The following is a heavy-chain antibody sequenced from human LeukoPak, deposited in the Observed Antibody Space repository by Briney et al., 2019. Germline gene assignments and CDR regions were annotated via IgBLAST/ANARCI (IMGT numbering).Heavy chain of an antibody. CDR3: ARGRRAYSYYEH. Sequence: SETLSLTCTVSGGSISSYNWSWVRQPPGKGLEWVGYIYYSGSTNYNPSLKTRVTISVDTSKNQFSLKLSSVTAADTAVYYCARGRRAYSYYEHWGQGTLVTVSS. CDR2: IYYSGST. V-gene: IGHV4-59*01. J-gene: IGHJ4*02. D-gene: IGHD4-11*01. CDR1: GGSISSYN.